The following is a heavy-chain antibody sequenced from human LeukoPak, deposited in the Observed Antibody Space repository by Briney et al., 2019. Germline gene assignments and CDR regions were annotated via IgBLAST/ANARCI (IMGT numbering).Heavy chain of an antibody. Sequence: GGSLRLSCVVSGFTFSSYSINWVRQAPGKGLEWVSSISSKSRYIYYADSVKGRFTISRDNAKNSLSLQMNSLRAEDTAVYYCARSDSITIPLQAYFDYWGQGTLVTVSS. CDR1: GFTFSSYS. CDR3: ARSDSITIPLQAYFDY. CDR2: ISSKSRYI. J-gene: IGHJ4*02. D-gene: IGHD3-9*01. V-gene: IGHV3-21*01.